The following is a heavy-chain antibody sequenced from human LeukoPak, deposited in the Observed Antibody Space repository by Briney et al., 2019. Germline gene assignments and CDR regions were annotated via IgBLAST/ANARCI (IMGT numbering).Heavy chain of an antibody. J-gene: IGHJ4*02. CDR1: GFTFSSYA. V-gene: IGHV3-48*04. D-gene: IGHD3-22*01. Sequence: GGSLRLSCAASGFTFSSYAMSWVRQAPGKGLEWVSYISSSRTTIYYADSVKGRFTISRDNAKNSLYLQMNSLRAEDTAVYYCAKSPRSSGYYDFDYWGQGTLVTVSS. CDR3: AKSPRSSGYYDFDY. CDR2: ISSSRTTI.